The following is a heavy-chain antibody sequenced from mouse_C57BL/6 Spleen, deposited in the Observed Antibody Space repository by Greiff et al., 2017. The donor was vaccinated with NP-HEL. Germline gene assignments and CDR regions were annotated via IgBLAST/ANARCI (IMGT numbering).Heavy chain of an antibody. CDR2: IRLKSDNYAT. Sequence: EVKVEESGGGLVQPGGSMKLSCVASGFTFSNYWMNWVRQSPEKGLEWVAQIRLKSDNYATHYAESVKGRFTISRDDSKSSVYLQMNNLRAEDTGIYYCTDGYLFDYWGQGTTLTVSS. V-gene: IGHV6-3*01. CDR3: TDGYLFDY. J-gene: IGHJ2*01. CDR1: GFTFSNYW. D-gene: IGHD2-2*01.